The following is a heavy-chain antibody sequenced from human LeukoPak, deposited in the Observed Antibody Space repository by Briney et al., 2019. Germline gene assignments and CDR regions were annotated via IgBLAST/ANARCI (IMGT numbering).Heavy chain of an antibody. D-gene: IGHD3-10*01. V-gene: IGHV3-33*01. Sequence: GGSLRLSCAASGFTFNSYGMHWVRQAPGKGLEWVAVIWYDGSNKYYADSVKGRFTISRDNSKNTLYLQMNSLRAEDTALYYCARGSGNYYTRFDYWGQGALVTVSS. CDR2: IWYDGSNK. CDR3: ARGSGNYYTRFDY. CDR1: GFTFNSYG. J-gene: IGHJ4*02.